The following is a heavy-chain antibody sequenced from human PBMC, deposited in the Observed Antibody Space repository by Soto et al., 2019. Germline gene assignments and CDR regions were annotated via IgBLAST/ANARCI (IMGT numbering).Heavy chain of an antibody. J-gene: IGHJ4*02. V-gene: IGHV3-30*18. CDR1: GFTFSDYA. D-gene: IGHD6-19*01. CDR3: AKGGRQWLVTSDYNY. CDR2: VSHDGRNT. Sequence: VQLVESGGGVVQPGRSLRLSCAASGFTFSDYAMHWVRQAPGKGLEWVAVVSHDGRNTHYADSVKGRFTISSDSSKNTVSVEMTSRRAEDTAGYYCAKGGRQWLVTSDYNYWGQGALVTVSS.